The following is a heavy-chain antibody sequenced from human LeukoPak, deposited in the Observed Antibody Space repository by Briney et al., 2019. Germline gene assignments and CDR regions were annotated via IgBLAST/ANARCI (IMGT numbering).Heavy chain of an antibody. CDR1: GFTFSSSG. J-gene: IGHJ4*02. CDR2: ISYDGNNK. V-gene: IGHV3-30*03. CDR3: STVDGSTGPPFDY. D-gene: IGHD3-22*01. Sequence: GGSLRLSCAASGFTFSSSGMHWVRQAPGKGLEWVSLISYDGNNKYYPDSVKGRFTISRDNSKNTLYLQMNSLKTEDTGVYYCSTVDGSTGPPFDYWGQGTLVTVSS.